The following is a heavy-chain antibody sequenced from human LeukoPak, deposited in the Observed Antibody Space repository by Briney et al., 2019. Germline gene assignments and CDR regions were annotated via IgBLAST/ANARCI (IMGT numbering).Heavy chain of an antibody. CDR3: ARGTYSSIWYVNWFDP. D-gene: IGHD6-13*01. CDR1: GFTFDDYG. J-gene: IGHJ5*02. CDR2: IRQDGTEK. V-gene: IGHV3-7*01. Sequence: PGGSLRLSCAASGFTFDDYGLSWVRQAPGKGLEWVANIRQDGTEKYYVDSVKGRFTISRDNARNSLELQMNSLRAEDTAVYYCARGTYSSIWYVNWFDPWGQGTLVTVSS.